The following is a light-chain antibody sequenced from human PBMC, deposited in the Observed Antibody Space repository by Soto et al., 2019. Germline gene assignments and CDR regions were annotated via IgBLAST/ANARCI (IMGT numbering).Light chain of an antibody. V-gene: IGKV3-20*01. CDR1: QSVSSNY. CDR3: HQYGSSPWT. CDR2: GAS. J-gene: IGKJ1*01. Sequence: EVVLTQSPGALPLSPGERATLSCRASQSVSSNYLAWYQQKPGQAPRRLIYGASNRATGIPDRFSGSGSGTDFTLTISRLEPEDFAVYYCHQYGSSPWTFGQGTKVEL.